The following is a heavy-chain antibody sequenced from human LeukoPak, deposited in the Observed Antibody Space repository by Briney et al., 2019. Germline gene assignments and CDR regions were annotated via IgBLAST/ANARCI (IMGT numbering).Heavy chain of an antibody. CDR1: GFTFSSYD. D-gene: IGHD3-22*01. Sequence: PGGSLRLSCAASGFTFSSYDMHWVRQATGKGLEWVSAIGTAGDTYYPGSVKGRFTISRENAKNSLYLQMNSLRAGDTAVYYCARGYYDSSGYSIPYWFDPWGQGTLVTVSS. V-gene: IGHV3-13*01. CDR3: ARGYYDSSGYSIPYWFDP. J-gene: IGHJ5*02. CDR2: IGTAGDT.